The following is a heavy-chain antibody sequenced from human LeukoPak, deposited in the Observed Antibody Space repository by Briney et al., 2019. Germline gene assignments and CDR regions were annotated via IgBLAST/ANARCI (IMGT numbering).Heavy chain of an antibody. CDR3: ARGGWEDYYDSSGYPNWFDP. CDR2: INTNTGNP. D-gene: IGHD3-22*01. Sequence: ASVKVSRKASGGTFSSYAISWVRQAPGQGLEWMGWINTNTGNPTYAQGCTGRFVFSLDTSVSTAYLQISSLKAEDTAVYYCARGGWEDYYDSSGYPNWFDPWGQGTLVTVSS. CDR1: GGTFSSYA. J-gene: IGHJ5*02. V-gene: IGHV7-4-1*02.